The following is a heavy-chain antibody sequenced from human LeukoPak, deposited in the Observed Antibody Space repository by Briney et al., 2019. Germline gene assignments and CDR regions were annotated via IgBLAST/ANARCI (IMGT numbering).Heavy chain of an antibody. CDR2: INPNSGGT. CDR3: TTLDGSGIAVAGYNWFDP. V-gene: IGHV1-2*06. Sequence: GASVKVSCKASGYTFTGYYMHWVRQAPGQGLEWMGRINPNSGGTNYTQKFQGRVTMTRDTSISTAYMELSRLRFDDTAVYYCTTLDGSGIAVAGYNWFDPWGQGTLVTVSS. J-gene: IGHJ5*02. CDR1: GYTFTGYY. D-gene: IGHD6-19*01.